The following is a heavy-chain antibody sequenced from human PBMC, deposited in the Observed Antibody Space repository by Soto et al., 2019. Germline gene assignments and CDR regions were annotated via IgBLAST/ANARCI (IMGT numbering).Heavy chain of an antibody. V-gene: IGHV1-58*01. D-gene: IGHD3-10*01. CDR3: AALKRGRYGMDV. Sequence: KVSCKASGFTFTSSAVQWVRQARGQRLEWIGWIVVGSGNTNYAQKFQERVTITRDMSTSTAYMELSSLRSEDTAVYYCAALKRGRYGMDVWGQGTTVTVSS. CDR1: GFTFTSSA. J-gene: IGHJ6*02. CDR2: IVVGSGNT.